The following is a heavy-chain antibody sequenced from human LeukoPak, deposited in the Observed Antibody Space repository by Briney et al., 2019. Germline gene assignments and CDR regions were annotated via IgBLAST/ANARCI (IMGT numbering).Heavy chain of an antibody. J-gene: IGHJ4*02. CDR2: ISGSGGST. CDR1: GFTFSSYA. V-gene: IGHV3-23*01. CDR3: AKSEADYYDSSGYDY. D-gene: IGHD3-22*01. Sequence: GGSLRLSCAASGFTFSSYAMSWVRQAPGKGPEWVSAISGSGGSTYYADSVKGRFTISRDNSKNTLYLQMNSLRAEDTAVYYCAKSEADYYDSSGYDYWGQGTLVTVSS.